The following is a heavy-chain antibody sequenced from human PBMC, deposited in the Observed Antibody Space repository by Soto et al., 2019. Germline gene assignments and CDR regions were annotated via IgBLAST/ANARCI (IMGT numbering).Heavy chain of an antibody. CDR2: IYYSGST. Sequence: PSETLSLTCTVSGGSISSYYWSWIRQPPGKGLEWIGYIYYSGSTNYNPSLKSRVTISVDTSKNQFSLKLSSVTAADTAVYYCERSCWYPYYYYGMDVWGQGTTVTVSS. D-gene: IGHD6-13*01. CDR3: ERSCWYPYYYYGMDV. CDR1: GGSISSYY. V-gene: IGHV4-59*01. J-gene: IGHJ6*02.